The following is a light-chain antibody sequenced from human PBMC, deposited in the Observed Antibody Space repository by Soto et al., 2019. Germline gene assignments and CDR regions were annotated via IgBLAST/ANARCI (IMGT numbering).Light chain of an antibody. CDR2: GNN. J-gene: IGLJ3*02. CDR3: QSYESSLSGWV. V-gene: IGLV1-40*01. Sequence: QSVLTQPPSVSGAPGQKVTISCTRSSSNIGAAYDVHWYQHLPGTAPKLLIYGNNNRPSGVPDRFSGSKSGTSASLAITGLQAEDEADYYCQSYESSLSGWVFGGGTKVTVL. CDR1: SSNIGAAYD.